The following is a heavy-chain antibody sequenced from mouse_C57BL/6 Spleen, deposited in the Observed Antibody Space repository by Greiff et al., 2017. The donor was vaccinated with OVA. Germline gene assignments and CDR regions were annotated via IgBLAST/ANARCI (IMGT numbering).Heavy chain of an antibody. V-gene: IGHV1-50*01. CDR2: IDPSDSST. J-gene: IGHJ1*03. D-gene: IGHD2-4*01. CDR1: GYTFTSYW. Sequence: QVQLQQPGAELVKPGASVKLSCKASGYTFTSYWMQWVKQRPGQGLEWIGEIDPSDSSTNYNQKFKGKATLTVDTSSSTAYMQLSSLTSEDSAVYYCERHYYDYWYFDVWGTGTTVTVSS. CDR3: ERHYYDYWYFDV.